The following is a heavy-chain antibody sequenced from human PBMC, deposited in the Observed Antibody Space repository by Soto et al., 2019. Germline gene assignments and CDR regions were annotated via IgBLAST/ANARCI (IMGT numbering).Heavy chain of an antibody. Sequence: HPGGSLRLSCAASGFSFSAYAMHWVRQAPGKGLEWVAVISSDGSNEYYADSMKGRFTVSRDNSKNTLYLKMDSLRGEDTAVYYCARAYDFWSGYGYFDQWGQGTLVTVS. CDR3: ARAYDFWSGYGYFDQ. CDR2: ISSDGSNE. D-gene: IGHD3-3*01. CDR1: GFSFSAYA. J-gene: IGHJ4*02. V-gene: IGHV3-30*14.